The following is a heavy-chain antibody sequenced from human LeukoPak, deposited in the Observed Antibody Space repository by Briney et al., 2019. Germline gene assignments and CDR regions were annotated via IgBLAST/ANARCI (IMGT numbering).Heavy chain of an antibody. V-gene: IGHV3-38-3*01. CDR3: VRVPGSLYDWAIDI. J-gene: IGHJ3*02. Sequence: GGSLRLSCAASGFAVSSNEMSWVRQAPGKGLEWVSSISGGSTYYADSRKGRFTISRDNSKNTLHLQMNSLRAEDTAVYYCVRVPGSLYDWAIDIWGQGTMVTVSS. D-gene: IGHD1-26*01. CDR1: GFAVSSNE. CDR2: ISGGST.